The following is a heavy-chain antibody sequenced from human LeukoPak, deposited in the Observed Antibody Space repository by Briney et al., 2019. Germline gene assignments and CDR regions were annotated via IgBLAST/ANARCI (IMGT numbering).Heavy chain of an antibody. CDR3: SVNYCSGGSCYML. J-gene: IGHJ4*02. CDR1: GVTFSDYW. V-gene: IGHV3-73*01. CDR2: IRSKANSYAT. Sequence: GGSLRLSCAASGVTFSDYWMSWVRQASGKGLEWVGRIRSKANSYATAHAASVKGRFTISRDDSKNTAYLQMNSLKTEDTAVYYCSVNYCSGGSCYMLWGQGTLVTVSS. D-gene: IGHD2-15*01.